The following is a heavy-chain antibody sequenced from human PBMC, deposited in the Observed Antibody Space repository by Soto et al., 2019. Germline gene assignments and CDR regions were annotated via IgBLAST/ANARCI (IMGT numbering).Heavy chain of an antibody. CDR1: GYTFTSSG. CDR2: ISAHTGSS. J-gene: IGHJ3*01. Sequence: QVPLEQSGAEVKKPGASVKVSCKASGYTFTSSGMSWVRQAPGQGLEWMGWISAHTGSSEYAQRFQGRITMTTNRSTSTAYMEMRSLRSDDTAVYYCARAFFYQGSDSRGYSFDAFDFWGPGTLVTVSS. V-gene: IGHV1-18*01. CDR3: ARAFFYQGSDSRGYSFDAFDF. D-gene: IGHD3-22*01.